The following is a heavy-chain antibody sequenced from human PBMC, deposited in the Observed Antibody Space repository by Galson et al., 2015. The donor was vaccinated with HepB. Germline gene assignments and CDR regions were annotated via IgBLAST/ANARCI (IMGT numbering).Heavy chain of an antibody. J-gene: IGHJ6*02. V-gene: IGHV3-66*02. D-gene: IGHD4-17*01. Sequence: SLRLSCAASGFTVSSNYMSWVRQAPGRGLEWVSVIYTGGSTYYADSVKGRFTISRDNSKNTLYLQMNSLRTEDTAVYYRARDQGDDYVNYYYYYGMDVWGQGTTVTVSS. CDR3: ARDQGDDYVNYYYYYGMDV. CDR2: IYTGGST. CDR1: GFTVSSNY.